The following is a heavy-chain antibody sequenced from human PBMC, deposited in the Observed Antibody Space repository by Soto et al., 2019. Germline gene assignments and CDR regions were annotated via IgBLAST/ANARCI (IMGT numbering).Heavy chain of an antibody. J-gene: IGHJ4*02. D-gene: IGHD6-19*01. CDR3: ARRGYQEIAVAGQNFDY. CDR2: IYYSGST. CDR1: GGSISSSSYY. Sequence: PSETLSLTCTVSGGSISSSSYYWGWIRQPPGKGLEWIGSIYYSGSTYYNPSLKSRVTISVDTSKNQFSLKLSSVTAADTAVYYCARRGYQEIAVAGQNFDYWGQGTLVTVSS. V-gene: IGHV4-39*01.